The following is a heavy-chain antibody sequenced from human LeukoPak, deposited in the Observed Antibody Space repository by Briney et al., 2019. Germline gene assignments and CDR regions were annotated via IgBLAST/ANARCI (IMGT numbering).Heavy chain of an antibody. CDR2: ISSSSSYI. Sequence: GGSLRLSCAASGFTFSSYSMNWVRQAPGKGLEWVSSISSSSSYIYYADSVKGRFTISRDNAKNSLYLQMNRLRAEDTAVYYCARADTAMVTGYYGMDVWGQGTTVTVSS. CDR3: ARADTAMVTGYYGMDV. V-gene: IGHV3-21*01. D-gene: IGHD5-18*01. CDR1: GFTFSSYS. J-gene: IGHJ6*02.